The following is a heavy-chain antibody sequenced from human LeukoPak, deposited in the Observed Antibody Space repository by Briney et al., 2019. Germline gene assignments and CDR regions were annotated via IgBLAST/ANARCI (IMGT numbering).Heavy chain of an antibody. CDR2: INPNSGGT. D-gene: IGHD3-22*01. J-gene: IGHJ4*02. CDR3: ARDFEAFGLPRPYKKIEGLKYYYDSSGYSPPDY. Sequence: ASVKVSCKASGYTFTGYYMHRVRQAPGQGLEWMGWINPNSGGTNYAQKFQGRVTMTRDTSISTAYMELSRLRSDDTAVYYCARDFEAFGLPRPYKKIEGLKYYYDSSGYSPPDYWGQGTLVTVSS. V-gene: IGHV1-2*02. CDR1: GYTFTGYY.